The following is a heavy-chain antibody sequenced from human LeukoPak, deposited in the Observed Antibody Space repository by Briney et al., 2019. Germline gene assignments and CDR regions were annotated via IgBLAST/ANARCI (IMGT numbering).Heavy chain of an antibody. D-gene: IGHD3-22*01. CDR3: ARGDSTYYYDSSGYPAS. J-gene: IGHJ4*02. CDR2: ISAYNGNT. CDR1: GYTFTSYG. Sequence: ASVKVSCKASGYTFTSYGISWVRQAPGQGLEWMGWISAYNGNTNYAQKLQGRVTMTTDTSTSTAYMELRSLRSDDTAVYYCARGDSTYYYDSSGYPASWGQGTLVTVSS. V-gene: IGHV1-18*01.